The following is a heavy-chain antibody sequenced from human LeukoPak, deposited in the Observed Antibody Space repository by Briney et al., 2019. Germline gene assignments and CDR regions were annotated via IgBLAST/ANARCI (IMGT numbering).Heavy chain of an antibody. J-gene: IGHJ4*02. Sequence: PSETLSLTCTVSGGSISSSSYYWGWIRQPPGKGLEWIGSIYYSGSTYYNPSLKSRVTISVDTSKNQFSLKLSSVTAADTAVYYCAGRPDASGSYSLDYWGQGTLVTVSS. CDR2: IYYSGST. CDR3: AGRPDASGSYSLDY. D-gene: IGHD3-10*01. V-gene: IGHV4-39*07. CDR1: GGSISSSSYY.